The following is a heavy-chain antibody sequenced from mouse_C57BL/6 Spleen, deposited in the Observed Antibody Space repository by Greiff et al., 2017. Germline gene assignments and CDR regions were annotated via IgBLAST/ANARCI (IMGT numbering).Heavy chain of an antibody. D-gene: IGHD2-2*01. CDR3: ARTVYYGCDEAWFAY. CDR2: INPSNGGT. V-gene: IGHV1-53*01. J-gene: IGHJ3*01. CDR1: GYTFTSYW. Sequence: QVQLQQPGTELVKPGASVKLSCKASGYTFTSYWMHWVKQRPGQGLEWIGNINPSNGGTNYNEKFKSKATLTVDKSSSTAYMQLSSLTSEDSAVYYCARTVYYGCDEAWFAYWGQGTLVTVSA.